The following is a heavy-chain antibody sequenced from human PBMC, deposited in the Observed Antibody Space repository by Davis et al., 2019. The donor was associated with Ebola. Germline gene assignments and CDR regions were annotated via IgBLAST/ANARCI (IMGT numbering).Heavy chain of an antibody. CDR1: GGSISSSSYY. V-gene: IGHV4-39*07. D-gene: IGHD2/OR15-2a*01. CDR2: IYYSGST. J-gene: IGHJ4*02. CDR3: ARVDLVAVPSSIFDY. Sequence: MPSETLSLTCTVSGGSISSSSYYLGWIRQPPGKGLEWMGSIYYSGSTYYNPSLKSRVTISVDSSKSQFSVKLKSVTTADSALYFCARVDLVAVPSSIFDYWSQGTLVTVSS.